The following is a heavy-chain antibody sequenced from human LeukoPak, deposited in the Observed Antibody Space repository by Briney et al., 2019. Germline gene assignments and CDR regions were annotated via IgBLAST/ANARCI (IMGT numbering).Heavy chain of an antibody. CDR2: INHSGST. J-gene: IGHJ5*02. CDR3: ARGGGRCSSTSCYRGNWFDP. V-gene: IGHV4-34*01. CDR1: GGSFSGYY. Sequence: PSETLSLTCAVYGGSFSGYYWSWIRQPPGKGLEWIGEINHSGSTNYNPSLKSRVTISVATSKNQFSLKLSSVTAADTAVYYCARGGGRCSSTSCYRGNWFDPWGQGTLVTVSS. D-gene: IGHD2-2*01.